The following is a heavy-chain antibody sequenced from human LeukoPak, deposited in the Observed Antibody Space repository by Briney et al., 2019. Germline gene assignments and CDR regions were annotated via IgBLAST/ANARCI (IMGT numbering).Heavy chain of an antibody. Sequence: EASVTVSFTASVYTFTSYDINWVRQATGQGLEWMGWMNPNSGNTDYAQKFQGRLTMTRNTSITTAYMELSSLRSEDTAVYYCARRYCSSTSCRFDPWGQGTLVTVSS. V-gene: IGHV1-8*01. CDR1: VYTFTSYD. D-gene: IGHD2-2*01. CDR2: MNPNSGNT. CDR3: ARRYCSSTSCRFDP. J-gene: IGHJ5*02.